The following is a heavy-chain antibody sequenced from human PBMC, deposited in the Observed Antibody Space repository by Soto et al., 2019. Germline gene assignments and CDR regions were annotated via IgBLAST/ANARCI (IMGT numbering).Heavy chain of an antibody. CDR2: ISYDGGDK. J-gene: IGHJ4*02. CDR1: GFTFNNFA. D-gene: IGHD6-13*01. CDR3: ARDLSTGAADYYFDY. Sequence: GGSLRLSCAASGFTFNNFAMHWVRQAPGKGLEWVAVISYDGGDKYYADSVKGRFTISRDNSKNTLYLQMNGLRAEDTAVYYCARDLSTGAADYYFDYWGQGALVTVSS. V-gene: IGHV3-30*03.